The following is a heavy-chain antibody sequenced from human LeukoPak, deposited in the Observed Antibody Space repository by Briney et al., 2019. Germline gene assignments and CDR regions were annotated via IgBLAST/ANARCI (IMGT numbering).Heavy chain of an antibody. V-gene: IGHV4-34*01. CDR2: INHSGST. CDR1: GGSSSGYY. Sequence: SSETLSLTCAVYGGSSSGYYWSWFRNPPGKGLEWIGEINHSGSTNYNPSLKSRVTTAVDTSKNQFSLKLSSVTAADTAVYYCACLTTADAFDIWGQGTMVIVSS. D-gene: IGHD3-22*01. CDR3: ACLTTADAFDI. J-gene: IGHJ3*02.